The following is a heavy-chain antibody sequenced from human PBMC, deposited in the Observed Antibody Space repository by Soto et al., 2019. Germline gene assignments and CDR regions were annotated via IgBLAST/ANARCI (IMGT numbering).Heavy chain of an antibody. CDR2: IKSKTDGGTT. Sequence: PGGSLRLSCAASGFTFSTAWMSWVRQAPGKGLEWVGRIKSKTDGGTTDYAAPVKGRFTISRDDSKDTLYLQMNSLKTEDTAVYYCTTDPWFCSRTNCFDYGMDVWGRGTPVTVSS. J-gene: IGHJ6*01. V-gene: IGHV3-15*01. CDR1: GFTFSTAW. CDR3: TTDPWFCSRTNCFDYGMDV. D-gene: IGHD2-2*01.